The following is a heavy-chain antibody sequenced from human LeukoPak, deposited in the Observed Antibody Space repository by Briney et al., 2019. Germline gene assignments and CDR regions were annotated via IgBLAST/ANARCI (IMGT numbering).Heavy chain of an antibody. V-gene: IGHV1-69*13. Sequence: GASVKVSCKASGGTFSSYAISWVRQAPGQGLEWMGGIVPIFGTANYAQRFQGRVTITADESTSTAYMELSSLRSEDTAVYYCARVFAAAGTGDYWGQGTLVTVSS. CDR3: ARVFAAAGTGDY. J-gene: IGHJ4*02. D-gene: IGHD6-13*01. CDR1: GGTFSSYA. CDR2: IVPIFGTA.